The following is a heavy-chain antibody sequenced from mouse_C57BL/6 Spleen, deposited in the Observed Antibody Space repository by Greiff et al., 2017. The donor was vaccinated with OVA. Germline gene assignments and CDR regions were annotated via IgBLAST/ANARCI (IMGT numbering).Heavy chain of an antibody. CDR2: IYPRSGNT. V-gene: IGHV1-81*01. J-gene: IGHJ3*01. CDR3: ARGGEYGNYDAY. Sequence: VQLQQSGAELARPGASVKLSCKASGYTFTSYGISWVKQRTGQGLEWIGEIYPRSGNTYYNEKFKGKATLTADKSSSTAYMELRSLTSEDSAVYFCARGGEYGNYDAYWGQGTLVTVSA. CDR1: GYTFTSYG. D-gene: IGHD2-1*01.